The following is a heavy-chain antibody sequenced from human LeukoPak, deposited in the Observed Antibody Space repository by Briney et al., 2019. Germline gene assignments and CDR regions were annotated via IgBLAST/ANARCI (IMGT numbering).Heavy chain of an antibody. Sequence: PGGSLRLSCAASGFTFDDYAMHWVRQAPGKGLEWVSGISWNSGSIGYADSVKGRFTISRDNAKNSLYLQMNSLRAEDTGVYYCARESDSWYYFDYWGQGTLVTVSS. D-gene: IGHD6-13*01. J-gene: IGHJ4*02. V-gene: IGHV3-9*01. CDR2: ISWNSGSI. CDR3: ARESDSWYYFDY. CDR1: GFTFDDYA.